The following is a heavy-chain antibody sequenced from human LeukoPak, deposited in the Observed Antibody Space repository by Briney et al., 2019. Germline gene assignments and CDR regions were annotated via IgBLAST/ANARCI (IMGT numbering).Heavy chain of an antibody. V-gene: IGHV1-69*13. CDR3: ARGSSYDSSGYYDYYYYGMDV. Sequence: GASVEVSCKASGGTFSSYAISWVRQAPGQGLEWMGGIIPIFGTANYAQKFQGRVTITADESTSTAYMELSSLRSEDTAVYYCARGSSYDSSGYYDYYYYGMDVWGQGTTVTVSS. CDR1: GGTFSSYA. D-gene: IGHD3-22*01. CDR2: IIPIFGTA. J-gene: IGHJ6*02.